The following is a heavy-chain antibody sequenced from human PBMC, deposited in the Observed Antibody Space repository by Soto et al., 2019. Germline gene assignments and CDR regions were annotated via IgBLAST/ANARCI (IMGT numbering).Heavy chain of an antibody. CDR2: INHSGST. Sequence: PSETLSLTCAVYGGSFSGYYWSWIRQPPGKGLEWIGEINHSGSTNYNPSLKSRVTISVDTSKNQFSLKLSSVTAADTAVYYCARGLQLRGFYYYYGMDVWGQGTTVTV. V-gene: IGHV4-34*01. CDR1: GGSFSGYY. J-gene: IGHJ6*02. CDR3: ARGLQLRGFYYYYGMDV. D-gene: IGHD4-17*01.